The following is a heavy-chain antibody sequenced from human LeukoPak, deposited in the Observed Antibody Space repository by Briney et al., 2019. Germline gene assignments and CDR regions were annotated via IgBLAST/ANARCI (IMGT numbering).Heavy chain of an antibody. Sequence: GGSLRLSCAASGFTVSSNYMSWVRQAPGKGLEGVSVIYSGGSTYYADSVKGRFTISRDNSKNTLYLQMNSLRAEDTAVYYCARLGYCSSTSCPYYMDVWGKGTTVTVSS. CDR1: GFTVSSNY. D-gene: IGHD2-2*01. J-gene: IGHJ6*03. V-gene: IGHV3-53*01. CDR3: ARLGYCSSTSCPYYMDV. CDR2: IYSGGST.